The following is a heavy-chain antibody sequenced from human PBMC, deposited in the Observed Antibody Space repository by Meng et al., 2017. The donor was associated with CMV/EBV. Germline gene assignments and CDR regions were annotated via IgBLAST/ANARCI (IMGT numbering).Heavy chain of an antibody. J-gene: IGHJ6*02. CDR2: ILPILGIA. CDR1: RGTFSRYT. V-gene: IGHV1-69*04. D-gene: IGHD2-2*01. Sequence: SVPVSCQPSRGTFSRYTISWLRQAPGQGLEWMGRILPILGIANYAQKYQGRVTITADKSMSTAYMELSSLRSEDTAVYYCARDGRYGSSTSCYVVGNYYYYYGMDVWGQGTTVTVSS. CDR3: ARDGRYGSSTSCYVVGNYYYYYGMDV.